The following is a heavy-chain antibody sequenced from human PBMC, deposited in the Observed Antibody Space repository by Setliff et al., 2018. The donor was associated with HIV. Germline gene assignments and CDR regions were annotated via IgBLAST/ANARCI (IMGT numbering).Heavy chain of an antibody. CDR1: GLTFSTSW. V-gene: IGHV3-72*01. CDR3: VRAAAGLDI. Sequence: GGSLRLSCAASGLTFSTSWMQWVRQSPGEGLLWVGRTRNKANGYIAEYGASVQGRFTISRDNSKDSLSLQMNNLKAEDTAVYYCVRAAAGLDIWSQGIRVTVSS. CDR2: TRNKANGYIA. J-gene: IGHJ4*02.